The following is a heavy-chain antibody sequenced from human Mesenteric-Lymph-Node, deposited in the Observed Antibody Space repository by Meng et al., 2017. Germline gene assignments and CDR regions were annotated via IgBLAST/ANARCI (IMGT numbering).Heavy chain of an antibody. V-gene: IGHV1-2*02. CDR3: AREEVYSGYDYTPY. CDR2: INPNSGGT. CDR1: GYTFNGYY. Sequence: ASVKVSCKASGYTFNGYYMHWVRQAPGQGLEWMGWINPNSGGTNYAQKFQGRVTMTRDTSISTAYMELSRLRSDDAAVDYCAREEVYSGYDYTPYWGQGTLVTVSS. D-gene: IGHD5-12*01. J-gene: IGHJ4*02.